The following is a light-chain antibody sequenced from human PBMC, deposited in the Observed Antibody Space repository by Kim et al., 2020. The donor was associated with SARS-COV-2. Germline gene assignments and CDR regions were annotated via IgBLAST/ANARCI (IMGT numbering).Light chain of an antibody. V-gene: IGLV1-40*01. Sequence: QRVTISCTGSSSNIGAGYDVHWYQQVPGTAPKLLIDGDTNRPSGVPARLFGSKSGTSASLAITGLQAEDEADYYCQSYDSSLSAWVFGGGTQLTVL. CDR2: GDT. CDR3: QSYDSSLSAWV. J-gene: IGLJ3*02. CDR1: SSNIGAGYD.